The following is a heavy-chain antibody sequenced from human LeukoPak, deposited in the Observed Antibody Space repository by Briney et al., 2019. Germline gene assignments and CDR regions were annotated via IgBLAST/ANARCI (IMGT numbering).Heavy chain of an antibody. V-gene: IGHV3-53*01. J-gene: IGHJ4*02. CDR1: GFTVSNNY. D-gene: IGHD4-17*01. Sequence: PGGSLRLSCAASGFTVSNNYMSWVRQAPGKGLEWVSVIYSGGSTYYADSVKGRFTISRDNSKNTLYLQMNSLRAEDTAVYYCARAGGSTVSHSDYWGQGPLVTVSS. CDR2: IYSGGST. CDR3: ARAGGSTVSHSDY.